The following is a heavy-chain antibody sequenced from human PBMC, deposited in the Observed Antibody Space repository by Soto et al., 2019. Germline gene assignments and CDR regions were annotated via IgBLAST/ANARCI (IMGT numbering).Heavy chain of an antibody. J-gene: IGHJ5*02. D-gene: IGHD2-21*02. V-gene: IGHV1-69*08. CDR1: GGTFSSYT. Sequence: QVQLVQSGAEVKKPGSSVKVSCKASGGTFSSYTISWVRQAPGQGLEWMGRIIPILGIANYAQKFQGRGTITADKSTSTADMELSSLRSEDTAVYYCAREWGALGGNSEFDPWGQGTLVTVSS. CDR3: AREWGALGGNSEFDP. CDR2: IIPILGIA.